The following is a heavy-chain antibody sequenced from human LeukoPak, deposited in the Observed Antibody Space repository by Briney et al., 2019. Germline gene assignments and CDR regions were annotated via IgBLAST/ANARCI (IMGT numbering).Heavy chain of an antibody. D-gene: IGHD5-18*01. V-gene: IGHV4-59*11. J-gene: IGHJ4*02. CDR2: IYYSGST. CDR1: GGSISSHY. Sequence: PSETLSLTCTVSGGSISSHYWSWIRQPPGKGLEWIGYIYYSGSTNYNPSLKSRVTISVDTSKNQFSLKLSSVTAADTAVYYCASVRKGYSYGPSDYWGQGTLVTVSS. CDR3: ASVRKGYSYGPSDY.